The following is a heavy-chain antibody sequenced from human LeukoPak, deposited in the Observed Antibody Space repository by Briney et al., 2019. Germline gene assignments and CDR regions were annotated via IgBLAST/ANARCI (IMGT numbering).Heavy chain of an antibody. V-gene: IGHV1-46*01. Sequence: GASVKVSCKASGYTFTSYYIHWVRQAPGQGLEWMGIINPSGGSTSYAQKFQGRVTMTRDTSTSTVYMELSSLRSEDTAVYYCARGMHYDFWSGYYFDYRGQGTLVTVSS. CDR2: INPSGGST. J-gene: IGHJ4*02. D-gene: IGHD3-3*01. CDR3: ARGMHYDFWSGYYFDY. CDR1: GYTFTSYY.